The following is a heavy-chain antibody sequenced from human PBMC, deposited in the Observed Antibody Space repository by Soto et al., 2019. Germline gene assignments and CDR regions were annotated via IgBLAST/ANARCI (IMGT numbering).Heavy chain of an antibody. J-gene: IGHJ4*02. D-gene: IGHD3-16*01. Sequence: EVQLVDSGGGWVPPGGSLRLSCEASGLALSDAWMSWVRQAPGKGLEWVGRIFSIGDGVTTDYAAPVKGRFTILRDDSKNTLYLQMNGLKSQDTGMYYCTTYDYICATHRDRWAYWGQGTLVTVSS. CDR3: TTYDYICATHRDRWAY. V-gene: IGHV3-15*01. CDR1: GLALSDAW. CDR2: IFSIGDGVTT.